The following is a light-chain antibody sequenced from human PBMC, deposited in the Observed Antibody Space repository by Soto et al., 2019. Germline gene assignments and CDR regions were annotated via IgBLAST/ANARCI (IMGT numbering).Light chain of an antibody. V-gene: IGKV3-15*01. J-gene: IGKJ4*01. Sequence: EVVMRQSPATLSVSPGESATLSCRASQGIGDTLAWYQHKPGQTPRLLIYDTSTRATGVPTRFSGSRSGAEFTLTINSXQSEDFAVYYCQPYNNWPLTFGGGTKVDIK. CDR2: DTS. CDR1: QGIGDT. CDR3: QPYNNWPLT.